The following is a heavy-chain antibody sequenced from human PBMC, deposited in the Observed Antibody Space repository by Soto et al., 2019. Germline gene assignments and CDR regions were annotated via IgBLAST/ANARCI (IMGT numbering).Heavy chain of an antibody. CDR3: ARDAFGVDNWFDP. CDR2: IYYSGST. CDR1: GGSMSSYY. J-gene: IGHJ5*02. V-gene: IGHV4-59*01. Sequence: SETLPLTCTVSGGSMSSYYWSWIRQPTGKGLEWIGYIYYSGSTNYNPSLKSRVTISVDTSKNQFSLKLSSVTAADTAVYYCARDAFGVDNWFDPWGQGTLVTVSS. D-gene: IGHD3-3*01.